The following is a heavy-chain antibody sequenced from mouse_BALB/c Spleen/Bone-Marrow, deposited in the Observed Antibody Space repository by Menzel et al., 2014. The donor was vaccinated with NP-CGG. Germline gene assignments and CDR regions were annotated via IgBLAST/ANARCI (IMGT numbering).Heavy chain of an antibody. CDR1: GFTFSNYW. CDR3: TRVMDY. J-gene: IGHJ4*01. CDR2: IRLKSNNYAT. V-gene: IGHV6-6*02. Sequence: EVNLVDSGGGLVQPGGSMKLSCVASGFTFSNYWMNWVRQSPEKGLEWVAEIRLKSNNYATHYAESVKGRFTISRDDSKSSVYLQMNNLRAEDTGIYYCTRVMDYWGQGTSVTVSS.